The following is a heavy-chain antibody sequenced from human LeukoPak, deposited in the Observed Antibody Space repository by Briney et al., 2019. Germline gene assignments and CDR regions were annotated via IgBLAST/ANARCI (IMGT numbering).Heavy chain of an antibody. D-gene: IGHD3-10*01. CDR3: AGSGLSGVNFDL. V-gene: IGHV4-61*02. J-gene: IGHJ4*02. Sequence: SQTLSLTCTVSGGSISSNTYYWNWIRQPAGKGLEWIGRIYTSGSTKYNSSLKSRVTISVDTSKNQFSLKLSSVTAADTAVYFCAGSGLSGVNFDLWGQGTLVTVSS. CDR2: IYTSGST. CDR1: GGSISSNTYY.